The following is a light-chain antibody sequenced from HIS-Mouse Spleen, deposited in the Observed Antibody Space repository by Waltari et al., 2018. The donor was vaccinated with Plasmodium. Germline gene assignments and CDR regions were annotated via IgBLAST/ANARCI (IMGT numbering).Light chain of an antibody. CDR1: ISSIGSNT. CDR3: AAWDDSLNGVV. CDR2: SNK. V-gene: IGLV1-44*01. Sequence: QSVLTQPPSASGTPGQRVTISCSGSISSIGSNTVNWYQQRPGTAPKLLIYSNKQRPSWVPDRFSGSKSGTAASLAISWLQSEDEADDYCAAWDDSLNGVVFAGGTKLTVL. J-gene: IGLJ2*01.